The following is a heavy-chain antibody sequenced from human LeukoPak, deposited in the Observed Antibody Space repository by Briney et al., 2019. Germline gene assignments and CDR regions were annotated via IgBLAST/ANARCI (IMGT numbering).Heavy chain of an antibody. Sequence: GGSLRLSCAASGFTFTDSAMIWVRQAPGKGLKWVSAISTSGGDTIYTDSVKDRFTISRDNSKNTLYLQMNSLRAEDTAIYYCAKGGSYAPLDYWGQGTLVTVSS. D-gene: IGHD1-26*01. CDR1: GFTFTDSA. J-gene: IGHJ4*02. CDR3: AKGGSYAPLDY. CDR2: ISTSGGDT. V-gene: IGHV3-23*01.